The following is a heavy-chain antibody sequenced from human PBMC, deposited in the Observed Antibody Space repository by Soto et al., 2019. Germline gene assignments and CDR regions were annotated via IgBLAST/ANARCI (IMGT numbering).Heavy chain of an antibody. Sequence: PGGSLRLSCAASGFTFDDYAMHWVRQAPGKGLEWVSGTSWNSGSIGYADSVKGRFTISRDNAKNSLYLQMNSLRAEDTALYYCAALLGHAFDIWGQGTMVTVSS. CDR2: TSWNSGSI. D-gene: IGHD2-15*01. J-gene: IGHJ3*02. CDR1: GFTFDDYA. CDR3: AALLGHAFDI. V-gene: IGHV3-9*01.